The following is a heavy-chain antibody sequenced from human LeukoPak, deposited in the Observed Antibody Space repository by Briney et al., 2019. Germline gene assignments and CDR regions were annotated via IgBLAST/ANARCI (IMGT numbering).Heavy chain of an antibody. Sequence: SETLSLTCTVSGGSISNYYWSWIRQPPGKGLEWIGYIYYTGSTNYNPSLESRVTISVDTSKNQFSLRLSSVTAADTAVYYCARDLEISSGYHNWFDPWGQGTLVTVSS. D-gene: IGHD3-22*01. CDR3: ARDLEISSGYHNWFDP. V-gene: IGHV4-59*01. CDR2: IYYTGST. CDR1: GGSISNYY. J-gene: IGHJ5*02.